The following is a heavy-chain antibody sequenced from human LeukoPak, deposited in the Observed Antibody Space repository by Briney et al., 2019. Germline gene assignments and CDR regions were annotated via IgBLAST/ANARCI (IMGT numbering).Heavy chain of an antibody. V-gene: IGHV3-48*03. J-gene: IGHJ4*02. D-gene: IGHD5-18*01. CDR3: ARDGPAYSFDY. CDR1: GFMFSGYE. CDR2: ISTSGSTI. Sequence: GGSLRLSCAASGFMFSGYEMHWVRQAPGRGLEWLSCISTSGSTIYYADSVKGRFTFSRDNARNSLYLQMNSLRAEDTALYYCARDGPAYSFDYWGQGTLVTVSS.